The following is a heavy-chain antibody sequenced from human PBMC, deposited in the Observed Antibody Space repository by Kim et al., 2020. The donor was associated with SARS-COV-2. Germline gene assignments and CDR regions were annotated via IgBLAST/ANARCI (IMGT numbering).Heavy chain of an antibody. CDR1: GGSISSSNW. D-gene: IGHD3-10*01. Sequence: SETLSLTCAVSGGSISSSNWWSWVRQPPGKGLEWIGEIYHSGSTNYNPSLKSRVTISVDKSKNQFSLKLSSVTAADTAVYYCARAPRLLWFGESSYYYYGMDVWGQGTTVTVSS. J-gene: IGHJ6*02. V-gene: IGHV4-4*02. CDR2: IYHSGST. CDR3: ARAPRLLWFGESSYYYYGMDV.